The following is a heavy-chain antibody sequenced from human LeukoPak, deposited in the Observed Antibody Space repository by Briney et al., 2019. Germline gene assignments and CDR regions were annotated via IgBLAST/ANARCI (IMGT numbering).Heavy chain of an antibody. CDR1: AFTFRDYW. J-gene: IGHJ4*02. CDR2: ISSDGSST. Sequence: GGSLRLSCAASAFTFRDYWIHWVRQAPGKGLVWVSRISSDGSSTTYADSVKGRFTISRDNAKNTLYLQMNSLRAEDTAVYYCARPSTGFDYWGQGTLVTVSS. V-gene: IGHV3-74*01. CDR3: ARPSTGFDY. D-gene: IGHD2-2*01.